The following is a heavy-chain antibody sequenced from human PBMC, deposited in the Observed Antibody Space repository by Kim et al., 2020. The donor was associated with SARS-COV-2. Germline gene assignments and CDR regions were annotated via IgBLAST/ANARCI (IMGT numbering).Heavy chain of an antibody. CDR2: GST. Sequence: GSTNYNPSLKSRVIISVDTSKNQFSLKLSSVTAADTAVYYCARRRDYFDYWGQGTLVTVSS. CDR3: ARRRDYFDY. V-gene: IGHV4-59*08. J-gene: IGHJ4*02.